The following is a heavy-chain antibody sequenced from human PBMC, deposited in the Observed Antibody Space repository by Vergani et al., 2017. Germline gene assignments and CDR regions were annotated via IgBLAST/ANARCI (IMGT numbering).Heavy chain of an antibody. Sequence: QVQLVQSGAEVKKPGASVKVSCKASGYTFTSYGISWVRQAPGQGLEWMGWISAYNGNTNYAQKLQGRVTITRDTSASTAYMELGSLRSEDTAVYYCARDDGWGAVAPTAFDIWGQGTMVTVSS. D-gene: IGHD6-19*01. J-gene: IGHJ3*02. V-gene: IGHV1-18*01. CDR2: ISAYNGNT. CDR1: GYTFTSYG. CDR3: ARDDGWGAVAPTAFDI.